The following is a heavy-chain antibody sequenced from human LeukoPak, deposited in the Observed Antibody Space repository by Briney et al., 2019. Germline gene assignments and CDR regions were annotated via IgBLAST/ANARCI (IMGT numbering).Heavy chain of an antibody. V-gene: IGHV1-69*13. CDR2: IIPIFGTA. CDR1: GGTFSSYA. J-gene: IGHJ5*02. D-gene: IGHD3-3*01. CDR3: ARGTITIFGVAVNWFDP. Sequence: SVKVSCKASGGTFSSYAISWVRQAPGQGLEWMGGIIPIFGTANYAQTFQGRVTITADESTSTAYMELSSLRSEDTAVYYCARGTITIFGVAVNWFDPWGQGTLVTVSS.